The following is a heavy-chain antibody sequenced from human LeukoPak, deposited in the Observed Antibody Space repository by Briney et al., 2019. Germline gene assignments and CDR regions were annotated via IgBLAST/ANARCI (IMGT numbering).Heavy chain of an antibody. Sequence: PGRSLRLSCAASGFTFSSYGMHWVRQAPGKGLEWVAVIWYDGSNKYYADSVKGRFTISRDNSKNTLYLQMNSLRAEDTAAYYCARDLTVAGLYYFDYWGQGTLVTVSS. J-gene: IGHJ4*02. CDR2: IWYDGSNK. CDR1: GFTFSSYG. D-gene: IGHD6-19*01. CDR3: ARDLTVAGLYYFDY. V-gene: IGHV3-33*01.